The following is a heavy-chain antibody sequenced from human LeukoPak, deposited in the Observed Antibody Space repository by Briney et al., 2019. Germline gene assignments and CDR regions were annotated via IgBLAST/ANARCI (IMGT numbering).Heavy chain of an antibody. CDR3: AKFLPTHIVVANYYFDY. CDR1: GFTFSDYS. CDR2: ISSASSYI. Sequence: GGSLRLSCAASGFTFSDYSMNWVRQAPGKGLEWVSSISSASSYIYYADSVKGRFTISRDNAKNSLYLQMDSLRAEDTAVYYCAKFLPTHIVVANYYFDYWGQGTLVTVSS. D-gene: IGHD2-21*01. V-gene: IGHV3-21*04. J-gene: IGHJ4*02.